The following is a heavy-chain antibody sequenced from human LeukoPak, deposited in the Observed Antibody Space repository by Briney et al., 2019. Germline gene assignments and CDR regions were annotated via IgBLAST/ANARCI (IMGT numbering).Heavy chain of an antibody. CDR2: ISGNGGST. J-gene: IGHJ4*02. CDR1: GFTFSSYA. CDR3: AKDHVDTAMVI. D-gene: IGHD5-18*01. V-gene: IGHV3-23*01. Sequence: GGSLRLSCAASGFTFSSYAMSWVRQAPGKGLEWVSAISGNGGSTYCADSVKGRFTISRDSSKNTLYLQLNSLRAEDTAVYYCAKDHVDTAMVIGGQGTLVTVSS.